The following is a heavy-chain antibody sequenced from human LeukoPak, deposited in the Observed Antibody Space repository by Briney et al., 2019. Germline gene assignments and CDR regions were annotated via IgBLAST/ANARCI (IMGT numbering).Heavy chain of an antibody. CDR2: INPGGTYI. J-gene: IGHJ4*02. D-gene: IGHD3-10*01. V-gene: IGHV1-46*01. CDR1: GYSFTTYL. CDR3: AREAPGTYYFDY. Sequence: ASVKVPCKASGYSFTTYLIHWVRQAPGQGLEWMGIINPGGTYIGCAQKFQDRVTMTRDTSTSTVYMELSSLRSEDTAVYYCAREAPGTYYFDYWGQGTLVTVSS.